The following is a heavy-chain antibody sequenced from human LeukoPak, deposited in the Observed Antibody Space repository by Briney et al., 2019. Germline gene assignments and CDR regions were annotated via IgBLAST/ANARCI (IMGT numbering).Heavy chain of an antibody. J-gene: IGHJ3*02. CDR2: ISWNSGSI. CDR1: GFTFDDYA. CDR3: ARVRTVPLYYYDSSGYRNEVDAFDI. D-gene: IGHD3-22*01. V-gene: IGHV3-9*01. Sequence: GGSLRLSCAASGFTFDDYAMHWVRQAPGKGLEWVSGISWNSGSIGYADSVKGRFTISRDNAKNSLYLQMNSLRAEDTAVYYCARVRTVPLYYYDSSGYRNEVDAFDIWGQGTMVTVSS.